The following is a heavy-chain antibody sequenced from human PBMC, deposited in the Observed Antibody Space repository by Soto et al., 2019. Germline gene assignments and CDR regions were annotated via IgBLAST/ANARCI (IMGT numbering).Heavy chain of an antibody. CDR3: AAMIAARYFDY. CDR2: ISYSGST. CDR1: GGSISSGDYY. J-gene: IGHJ4*02. D-gene: IGHD6-6*01. V-gene: IGHV4-30-4*01. Sequence: QVQLQESGPGLVKPSQTLSLTCTVSGGSISSGDYYWRWIRQPQGKGLEWIGYISYSGSTFYNPSLKSRVTISVDTSKNQFSLKLSYVTAADAAVYYCAAMIAARYFDYWGQGTLVTVSS.